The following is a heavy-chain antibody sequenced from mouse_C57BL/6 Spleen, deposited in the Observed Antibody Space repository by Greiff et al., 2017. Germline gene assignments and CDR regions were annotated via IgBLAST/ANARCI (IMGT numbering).Heavy chain of an antibody. V-gene: IGHV5-9*01. J-gene: IGHJ1*03. CDR3: ARFYYSNYWYFDV. CDR1: GFTFSSYT. CDR2: ISGGGGNT. D-gene: IGHD2-5*01. Sequence: EVQGVESGGGLVKPGGSLKLSCAASGFTFSSYTMSWVRQTPEKRLEWVATISGGGGNTYYPDSVKGRFTISRDNAKNTLYLQMSSLRSEDTALYYCARFYYSNYWYFDVWGTGTTVTVSS.